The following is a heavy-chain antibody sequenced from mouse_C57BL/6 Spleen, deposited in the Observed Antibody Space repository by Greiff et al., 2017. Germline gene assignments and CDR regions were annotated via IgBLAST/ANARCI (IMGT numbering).Heavy chain of an antibody. Sequence: EVKLVESGGGLVKPGGSLKFSCAASGFTFSDYGMHWVRQAPEQGLEWVAYISSGSSNIYYADTVKGRFTLSRDNAKNTLFLQMTSLSSEDTAMYYFGKDSNYEVDYWGQGTSVTVSS. CDR2: ISSGSSNI. J-gene: IGHJ4*01. CDR1: GFTFSDYG. D-gene: IGHD2-5*01. V-gene: IGHV5-17*01. CDR3: GKDSNYEVDY.